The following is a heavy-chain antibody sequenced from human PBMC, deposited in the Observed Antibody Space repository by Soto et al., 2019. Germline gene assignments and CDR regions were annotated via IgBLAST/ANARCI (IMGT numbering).Heavy chain of an antibody. CDR2: IYLGGTT. CDR1: GGSISSSNW. V-gene: IGHV4-4*02. Sequence: QVQLQESGPGLVEPSGTLSLTCAVSGGSISSSNWWSWVRQPPGKGLEWIGDIYLGGTTNYNPSLKTRVTISIDKSKSQFSSKLSSVTAADTAVYYCARHGQEFYCWDVWGQGTTVTVSS. CDR3: ARHGQEFYCWDV. J-gene: IGHJ6*02. D-gene: IGHD2-8*02.